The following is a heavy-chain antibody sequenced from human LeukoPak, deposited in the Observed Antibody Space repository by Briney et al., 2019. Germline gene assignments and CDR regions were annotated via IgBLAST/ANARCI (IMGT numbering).Heavy chain of an antibody. CDR3: ASHYYDSSGYFGAFDI. Sequence: KASETLSLTCTVSGGSISSSSYYWGWIRQPPGKGLEWIGSIYYSGSTYYNPSLKSRVTISVDTSKNQFSLKLSSVTAADTAVYYCASHYYDSSGYFGAFDIWGQGTMVTVSS. CDR1: GGSISSSSYY. D-gene: IGHD3-22*01. CDR2: IYYSGST. J-gene: IGHJ3*02. V-gene: IGHV4-39*01.